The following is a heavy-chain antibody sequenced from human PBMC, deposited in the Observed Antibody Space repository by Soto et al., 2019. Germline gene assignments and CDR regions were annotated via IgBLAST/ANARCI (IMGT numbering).Heavy chain of an antibody. J-gene: IGHJ4*02. CDR3: ARHSSSSWGHS. CDR2: INPNSGGT. Sequence: XSVKVSCKASVYTFTCYYIHWVRQAPGQGLEWMGWINPNSGGTNYAQKFQGRVTMTRDTSISTAYMELSRLRSDDTAVYYCARHSSSSWGHSWGQGPLVTVSS. CDR1: VYTFTCYY. D-gene: IGHD6-6*01. V-gene: IGHV1-2*02.